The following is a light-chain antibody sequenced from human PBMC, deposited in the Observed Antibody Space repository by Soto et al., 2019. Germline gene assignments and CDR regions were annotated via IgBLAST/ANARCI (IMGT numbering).Light chain of an antibody. CDR2: DVS. V-gene: IGLV2-14*03. CDR1: SSDVGGYNS. CDR3: SSYTNANSLV. Sequence: QSVLTQPASVSGSPGQSITISCTRTSSDVGGYNSVSWYQQHPDKAPQLMIFDVSNRPSGISDRFSGSKSGNTASLTISGLQAEDEADYYCSSYTNANSLVFGGGTKLTVL. J-gene: IGLJ2*01.